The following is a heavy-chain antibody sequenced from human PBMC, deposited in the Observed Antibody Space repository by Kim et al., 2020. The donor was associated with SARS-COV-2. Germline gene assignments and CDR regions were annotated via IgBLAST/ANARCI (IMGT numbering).Heavy chain of an antibody. D-gene: IGHD1-1*01. CDR3: ARDRYRGWFDP. CDR1: GGSISSYY. J-gene: IGHJ5*02. CDR2: IYYSGST. V-gene: IGHV4-59*01. Sequence: SETLSLTCTVSGGSISSYYWSWIRQPPGKGLEWIGYIYYSGSTNYNPSLKSRVTISVDTSKNQFSLKLSSVTAADTAVYYCARDRYRGWFDPWGQGTLVTVSS.